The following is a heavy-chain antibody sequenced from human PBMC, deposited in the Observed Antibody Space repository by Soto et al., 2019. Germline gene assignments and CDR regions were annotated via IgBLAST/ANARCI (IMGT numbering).Heavy chain of an antibody. Sequence: EVQLVETGGHLIQPGGSLRLSCAASGFNVSSHSMNWVRQAPGKGLEWVSVIHSSGSTNYADSVKGRFTISRDSSENMFYLQMNSLRAEDTAVYYCARHAWLECWGQGTLVTVSS. CDR1: GFNVSSHS. CDR3: ARHAWLEC. J-gene: IGHJ5*01. V-gene: IGHV3-53*02. CDR2: IHSSGST.